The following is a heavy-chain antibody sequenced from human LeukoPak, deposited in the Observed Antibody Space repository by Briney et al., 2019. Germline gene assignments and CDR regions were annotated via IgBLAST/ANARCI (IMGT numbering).Heavy chain of an antibody. V-gene: IGHV1-18*01. D-gene: IGHD1-26*01. CDR1: GYTFTSYG. CDR3: ARDRLHAAEWELLELDY. CDR2: ISAYNGNT. J-gene: IGHJ4*02. Sequence: GASVKVSCKASGYTFTSYGISWVRQAPGQGLEWMGWISAYNGNTNYAQKLQGRVTMTTDTSTSTAYMELRSLRSDDTAVYYCARDRLHAAEWELLELDYWGQGTLVTVSS.